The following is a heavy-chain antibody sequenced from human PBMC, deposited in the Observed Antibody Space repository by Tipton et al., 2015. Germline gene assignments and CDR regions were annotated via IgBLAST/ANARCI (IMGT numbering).Heavy chain of an antibody. Sequence: SLRLSCAASGFTFTGDSMNWVRQAPGKGLEWVSFISPSSRYIYYGDSVKGRFTISRGNRRNSLNLQMNSLRAEDTAVYYCVRDPGRYFDYWGQGTLATVSS. J-gene: IGHJ4*02. CDR3: VRDPGRYFDY. CDR2: ISPSSRYI. CDR1: GFTFTGDS. V-gene: IGHV3-21*01.